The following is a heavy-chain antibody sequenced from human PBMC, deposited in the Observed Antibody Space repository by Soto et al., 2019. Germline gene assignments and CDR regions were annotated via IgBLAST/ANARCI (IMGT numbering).Heavy chain of an antibody. D-gene: IGHD5-18*01. V-gene: IGHV4-39*01. Sequence: SLTCTVSGGSISSSSYYWGWIRQPPGKGLEWIANVFYSGSTYYKSSLKSRVTISVDTSKNQFSLKLSSVTAADTAVYYCARLTHRSGYSYGYDFWGQGTLVTVSS. CDR2: VFYSGST. CDR3: ARLTHRSGYSYGYDF. CDR1: GGSISSSSYY. J-gene: IGHJ4*02.